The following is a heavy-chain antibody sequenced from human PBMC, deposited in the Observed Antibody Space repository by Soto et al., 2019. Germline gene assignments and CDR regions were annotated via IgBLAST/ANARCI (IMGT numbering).Heavy chain of an antibody. J-gene: IGHJ4*02. CDR3: AKELRSYGYDY. Sequence: QVQLVESGGGVVQPGRSLRLSCAASGFTFSRYGMHWVRQAPGKGLEWVAVISYDGSNKYYADSVKGRFTISRDNSKNTRYLQMNSLRAEDTAVYYCAKELRSYGYDYWGQGTLVTVSS. CDR1: GFTFSRYG. CDR2: ISYDGSNK. V-gene: IGHV3-30*18. D-gene: IGHD5-18*01.